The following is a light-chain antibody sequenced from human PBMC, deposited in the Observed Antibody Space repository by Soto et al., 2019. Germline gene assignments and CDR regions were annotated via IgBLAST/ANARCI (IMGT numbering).Light chain of an antibody. CDR3: QPRSNWPIT. V-gene: IGKV3-11*01. Sequence: EIVLTQSPATLSLSPGERATLSCRASQSVSSYLACYQQKPCQAPRLLIYDASNRATGIPARFSGSGSGTDFTLTISRIEPEDFAVYYCQPRSNWPITFGQGTRLAIK. J-gene: IGKJ5*01. CDR1: QSVSSY. CDR2: DAS.